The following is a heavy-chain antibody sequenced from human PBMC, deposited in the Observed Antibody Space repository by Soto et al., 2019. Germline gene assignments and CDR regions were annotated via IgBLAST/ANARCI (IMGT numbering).Heavy chain of an antibody. J-gene: IGHJ4*02. D-gene: IGHD3-9*01. CDR3: AILTGG. Sequence: EVQLVESGGGLVQPGGSLRLSCAASGFTFSSYAMHWVRQAPGKGLEYVSAISSNGGSTYYANSVKSRFTISRDNSKNTLYLQMGSLRAEDMAVNYCAILTGGWGQGTLVTVSS. V-gene: IGHV3-64*01. CDR1: GFTFSSYA. CDR2: ISSNGGST.